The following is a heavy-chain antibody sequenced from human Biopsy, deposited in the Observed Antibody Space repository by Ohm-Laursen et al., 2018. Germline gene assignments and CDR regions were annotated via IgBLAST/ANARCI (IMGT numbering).Heavy chain of an antibody. Sequence: SLRLSCSASGFIFSTYTMNWVRQAPGEGLEWVSGLSGSDGSTGYADSVKGRFTISRDNSKNTLYLQMNSLRAEDTAVYYCAKERFYFDDWGRGTLVTVSS. CDR2: LSGSDGST. V-gene: IGHV3-23*01. D-gene: IGHD3-3*01. CDR1: GFIFSTYT. J-gene: IGHJ4*02. CDR3: AKERFYFDD.